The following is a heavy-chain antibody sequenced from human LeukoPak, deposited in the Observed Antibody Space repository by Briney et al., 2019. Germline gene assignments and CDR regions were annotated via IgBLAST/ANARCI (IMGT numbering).Heavy chain of an antibody. V-gene: IGHV3-30*02. J-gene: IGHJ6*03. CDR3: AKDIEPSYYDFWSGPISRDYYMDV. Sequence: GGPLRLSCAASIYTFSSYGIHLGRPAPSKRLGGAAIIRYEGSNKYYADSVKGRFSISRDNSKNTLYLQKNSLRAEDTAVYYCAKDIEPSYYDFWSGPISRDYYMDVWGKGTTVTVSS. D-gene: IGHD3-3*01. CDR2: IRYEGSNK. CDR1: IYTFSSYG.